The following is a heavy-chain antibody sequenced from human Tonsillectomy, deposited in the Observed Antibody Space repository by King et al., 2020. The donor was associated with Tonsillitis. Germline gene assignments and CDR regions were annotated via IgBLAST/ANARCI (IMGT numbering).Heavy chain of an antibody. Sequence: QLVQSGAEVEKPGASVKVSCKTFGYTFTTYGITWVRQAPGQGLEWMGWISTNNGNANYALKLQGRLTMTTDTSTTTAYMELRSLRSDDTAVYYCARVTWFSSSWYLRGYFDSWGQGTPVTVSS. CDR1: GYTFTTYG. D-gene: IGHD6-13*01. J-gene: IGHJ4*02. CDR2: ISTNNGNA. CDR3: ARVTWFSSSWYLRGYFDS. V-gene: IGHV1-18*01.